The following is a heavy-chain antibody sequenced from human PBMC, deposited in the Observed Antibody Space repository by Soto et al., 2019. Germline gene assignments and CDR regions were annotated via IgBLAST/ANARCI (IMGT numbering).Heavy chain of an antibody. V-gene: IGHV4-30-2*01. J-gene: IGHJ5*02. CDR2: IYHSGST. CDR1: GNSISSGRYS. Sequence: TLSLTCVFSGNSISSGRYSWSWIRQPPGKGLEWIGYIYHSGSTYYNPSLKSRVTISVDRSKNQFSLKLSSVTAADTAVYYCARVPGPWGQGTLVTVSS. CDR3: ARVPGP.